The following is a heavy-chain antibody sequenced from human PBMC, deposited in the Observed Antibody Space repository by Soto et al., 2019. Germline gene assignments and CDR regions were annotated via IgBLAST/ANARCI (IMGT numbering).Heavy chain of an antibody. Sequence: PGESLKISCKGSGYSFTSYWIGWVRQMPGKGLEWMGIIYPGDSDTRYSPSFQGQVTISADKSISTAYLQWSSLKASDTAMYYCAREGGPTYCGGDCFSSDAFDIWGQGTMVTVSS. V-gene: IGHV5-51*01. CDR3: AREGGPTYCGGDCFSSDAFDI. CDR1: GYSFTSYW. CDR2: IYPGDSDT. D-gene: IGHD2-21*01. J-gene: IGHJ3*02.